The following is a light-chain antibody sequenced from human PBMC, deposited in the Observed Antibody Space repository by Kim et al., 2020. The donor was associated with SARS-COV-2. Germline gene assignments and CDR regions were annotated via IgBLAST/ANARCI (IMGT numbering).Light chain of an antibody. V-gene: IGKV2-28*01. CDR3: MQALQTPLT. CDR2: LGS. J-gene: IGKJ2*01. Sequence: DIVMTQSPLSLPVTPGEPASISCRSSQSLLHSNGYNYLDWYLQKPGQSPQLLIYLGSNRASGVPHRFSGSGSGTDFTLKISRVEAEDVGVYYCMQALQTPLTFGQGTKLEI. CDR1: QSLLHSNGYNY.